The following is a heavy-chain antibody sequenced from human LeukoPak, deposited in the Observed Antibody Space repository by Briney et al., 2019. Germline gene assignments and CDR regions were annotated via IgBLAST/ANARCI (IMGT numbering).Heavy chain of an antibody. CDR2: ISGSADTT. CDR3: SKLTGITVAGIAFDI. J-gene: IGHJ3*02. CDR1: AFNFRSYA. Sequence: GGSLRLSCAASAFNFRSYAMSWVRQAPGKGLEWVSVISGSADTTYYADSVKGRFTISRDNSIHTPYLQMNSLRAEDTAVYYCSKLTGITVAGIAFDIWGQGTMVTVSS. V-gene: IGHV3-23*01. D-gene: IGHD6-19*01.